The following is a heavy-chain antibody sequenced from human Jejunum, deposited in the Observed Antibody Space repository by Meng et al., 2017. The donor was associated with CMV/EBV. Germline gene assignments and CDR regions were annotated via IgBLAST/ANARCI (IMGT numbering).Heavy chain of an antibody. V-gene: IGHV1-69*05. J-gene: IGHJ4*02. CDR2: IIHLFAKA. D-gene: IGHD3-16*01. CDR3: ARNGPLYYFDY. Sequence: CKASGGTFSRFSIGWVRQAPGQGLEWMGGIIHLFAKAEYAQKFQTRLTITRDESTSTDYMELNNLTTDDTAVYYCARNGPLYYFDYWGQGTPVTVSS. CDR1: GGTFSRFS.